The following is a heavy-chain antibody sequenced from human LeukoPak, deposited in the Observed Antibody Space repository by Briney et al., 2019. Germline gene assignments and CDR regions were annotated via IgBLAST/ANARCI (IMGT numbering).Heavy chain of an antibody. J-gene: IGHJ5*02. CDR2: ISSSSSYI. D-gene: IGHD3-16*02. V-gene: IGHV3-21*01. CDR3: ARCPITFGGVIVIPSWFDP. Sequence: GGSLRLSCAASGFTFSSYSMNWVREAPGKGLEWVSSISSSSSYIYYADSVKGRFTISRDNAKNSLYLQMNSVRAEDTAVYYCARCPITFGGVIVIPSWFDPWGQGTLVTVSS. CDR1: GFTFSSYS.